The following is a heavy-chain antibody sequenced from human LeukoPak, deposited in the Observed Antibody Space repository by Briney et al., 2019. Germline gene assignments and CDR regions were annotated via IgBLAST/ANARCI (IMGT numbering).Heavy chain of an antibody. CDR3: ARKGDTAMAHFDY. D-gene: IGHD5-18*01. CDR2: ISSSSSYI. Sequence: GGSLRLSCAASGFAFSSYSMNWVRQAPGKGLEWVSSISSSSSYIYYADSVKGRFTISRDNAKNSLYLQMNSLRAEDTAVYYCARKGDTAMAHFDYWGQEPWSPSPQ. J-gene: IGHJ4*01. CDR1: GFAFSSYS. V-gene: IGHV3-21*01.